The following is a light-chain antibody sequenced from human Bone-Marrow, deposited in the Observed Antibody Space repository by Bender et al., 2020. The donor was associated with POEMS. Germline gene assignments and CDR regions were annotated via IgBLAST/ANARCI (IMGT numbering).Light chain of an antibody. J-gene: IGLJ2*01. V-gene: IGLV3-25*03. CDR3: QSADTDGTYVI. CDR2: DDL. Sequence: SLVLTQTPSVSVAPGQTARVSCGGDNLASYSVHWYQQRPGQAPVLVVYDDLQRPSGIPERFFGSSSGTTVTLTISGVQAEDEADYYCQSADTDGTYVIFGGGTKLNVL. CDR1: NLASYS.